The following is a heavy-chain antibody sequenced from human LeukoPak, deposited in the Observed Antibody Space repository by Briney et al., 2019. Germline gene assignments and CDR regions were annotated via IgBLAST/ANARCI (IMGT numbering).Heavy chain of an antibody. Sequence: SETLSLTCTVSGGSISSYYWSWIRQPPGKGLEWIGEINHSGSTNYNPSLKSRVTISVDTSKNQFSLKLSSVTAADTAVCYCARGGDIVVVVAATGAFDIWGQGTMVTVSS. D-gene: IGHD2-15*01. CDR2: INHSGST. J-gene: IGHJ3*02. CDR1: GGSISSYY. V-gene: IGHV4-34*01. CDR3: ARGGDIVVVVAATGAFDI.